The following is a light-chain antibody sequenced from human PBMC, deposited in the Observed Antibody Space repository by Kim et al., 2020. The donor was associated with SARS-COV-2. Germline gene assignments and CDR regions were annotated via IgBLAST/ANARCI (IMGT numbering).Light chain of an antibody. CDR2: EVN. V-gene: IGLV2-18*02. CDR1: SSDVGSYKR. Sequence: QSALTQPPSVSGSPGQSVSISCTGTSSDVGSYKRVSWYQQAPGTAPKLVIFEVNNRPSGVPDRFSGSRSGNTASLTISGLQAEDEGDYYCSSYTSSSTSLFGTGTKVTVL. J-gene: IGLJ1*01. CDR3: SSYTSSSTSL.